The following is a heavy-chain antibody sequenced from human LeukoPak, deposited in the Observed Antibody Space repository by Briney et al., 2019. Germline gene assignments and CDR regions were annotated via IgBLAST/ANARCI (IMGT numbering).Heavy chain of an antibody. D-gene: IGHD3-10*01. V-gene: IGHV4-30-2*01. CDR2: IYHSGST. Sequence: SETLSLTCTVSGGSITSGNYYWSWIRQPPGKGLEWIGYIYHSGSTYYNPSLKSRVTISVDRSKNQFSLKLSSVTAADTAVYYCARDDGSGSPYFDFWGQGTLVTVSS. J-gene: IGHJ4*02. CDR1: GGSITSGNYY. CDR3: ARDDGSGSPYFDF.